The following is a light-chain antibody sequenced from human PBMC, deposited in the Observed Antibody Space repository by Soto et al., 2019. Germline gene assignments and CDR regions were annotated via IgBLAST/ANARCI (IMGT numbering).Light chain of an antibody. J-gene: IGKJ2*01. V-gene: IGKV1-33*01. Sequence: EILMTQSPATLSASVGDRVTITCRASQDISIYLNWFQQKPGKAPKLLIYDASNLEKGVPSRFTGSGSGTDFTLTINSLQPDEIATYYCQQYNVVPPTFGQGTRLEI. CDR3: QQYNVVPPT. CDR2: DAS. CDR1: QDISIY.